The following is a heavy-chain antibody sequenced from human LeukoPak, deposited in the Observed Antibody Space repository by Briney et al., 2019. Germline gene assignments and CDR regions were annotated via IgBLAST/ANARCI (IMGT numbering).Heavy chain of an antibody. CDR2: IYHSGST. J-gene: IGHJ4*02. D-gene: IGHD1-14*01. Sequence: SETLSLTCTVSGYSISSGYYWGWIRQPPGKGLEWIGSIYHSGSTYYNPSLKSRVTISVDTSKNQFSLKLSSVTAADTAVYYCASGDHRTRTFDYWGQGTRVTVSS. CDR1: GYSISSGYY. CDR3: ASGDHRTRTFDY. V-gene: IGHV4-38-2*02.